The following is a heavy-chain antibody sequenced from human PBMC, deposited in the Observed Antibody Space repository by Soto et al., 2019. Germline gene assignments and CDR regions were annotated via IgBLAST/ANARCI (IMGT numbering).Heavy chain of an antibody. CDR2: IKSKTDGGTT. CDR1: GFTFSNAW. Sequence: EVQLVESGGGLVKPGGSLRLSCAASGFTFSNAWMSWVRQAPGKGLEWVGRIKSKTDGGTTDYAAPVKGRFTISRDDSKNTLYLQMNSLKTEDTAVYYCTTDGIEFWSGYYRGWDFDYWGQGTLVTVSS. J-gene: IGHJ4*02. CDR3: TTDGIEFWSGYYRGWDFDY. D-gene: IGHD3-3*01. V-gene: IGHV3-15*01.